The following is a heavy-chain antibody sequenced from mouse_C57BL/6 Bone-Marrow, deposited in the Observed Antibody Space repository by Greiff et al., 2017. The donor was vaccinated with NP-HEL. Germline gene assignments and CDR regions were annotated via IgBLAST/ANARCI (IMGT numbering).Heavy chain of an antibody. Sequence: VQLQQPGAELVKPGASVKLSCKASGYTFTSYWMHWVKQRPGQGLEWIGMIHPNSGSTNYNEKFKSKATLTVDKSSSTAYMQLSSLTSEDSAVYYCASLWWTTGSSFDYWGQGTTLTVSS. V-gene: IGHV1-64*01. CDR2: IHPNSGST. CDR3: ASLWWTTGSSFDY. CDR1: GYTFTSYW. D-gene: IGHD1-1*01. J-gene: IGHJ2*01.